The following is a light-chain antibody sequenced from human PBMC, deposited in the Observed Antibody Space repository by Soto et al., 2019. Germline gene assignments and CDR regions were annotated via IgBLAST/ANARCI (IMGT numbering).Light chain of an antibody. J-gene: IGKJ4*01. Sequence: DIVMTQSPDSLAVSLGERATINCKSSQSVLHSSINKNYLAWYQQKPGQPPKLLIYWASTRESGVPDRFSGSGSGTDFTLTISSLQAEDVAVYYCQQYYSTPPTFGGGTKVEIK. CDR1: QSVLHSSINKNY. CDR3: QQYYSTPPT. CDR2: WAS. V-gene: IGKV4-1*01.